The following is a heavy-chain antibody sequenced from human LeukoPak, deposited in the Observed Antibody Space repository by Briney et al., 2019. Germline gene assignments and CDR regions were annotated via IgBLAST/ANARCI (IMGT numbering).Heavy chain of an antibody. V-gene: IGHV3-23*01. D-gene: IGHD1-26*01. J-gene: IGHJ4*02. CDR1: RITFCIHA. Sequence: GGSLRLSCEAPRITFCIHAMSWVRQAPGKGLQWVSLISGSGGHTYYGDSVKGRFTISRDNSKNTLYLQMNSLSAEDTALYYCARRVGGTPDYWGRGTLVTVSS. CDR2: ISGSGGHT. CDR3: ARRVGGTPDY.